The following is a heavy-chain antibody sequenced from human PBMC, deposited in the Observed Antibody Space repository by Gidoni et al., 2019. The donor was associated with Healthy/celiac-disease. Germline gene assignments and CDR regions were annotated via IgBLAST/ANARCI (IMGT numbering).Heavy chain of an antibody. J-gene: IGHJ5*02. CDR1: RGTFSSYA. Sequence: QVQLVQSGAEVQKPGSSVKVSCKASRGTFSSYAISWVRQAPGQGLEWKGGIIPIFGTANYAQKFQGRVTITADESTSTAYMELSSLRSEDTAVYYCARERGDDYPDWFDPWGQGTLVTVSS. D-gene: IGHD4-17*01. CDR2: IIPIFGTA. V-gene: IGHV1-69*01. CDR3: ARERGDDYPDWFDP.